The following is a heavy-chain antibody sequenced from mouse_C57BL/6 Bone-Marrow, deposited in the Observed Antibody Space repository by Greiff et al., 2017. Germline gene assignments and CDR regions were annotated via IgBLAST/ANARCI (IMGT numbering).Heavy chain of an antibody. CDR1: GYTFTDSE. CDR2: IDPETGGT. D-gene: IGHD1-1*01. V-gene: IGHV1-15*01. Sequence: QVQLQQSGAELVRPGASVTLSCKASGYTFTDSEMHWVKQTPVHGLEWIGAIDPETGGTAYNQKFKGKAILTADKSSSTAYMELRSLTSEDSAVYYCTRRRGVYYGSSYYAMDYWGQGTSVTVSS. CDR3: TRRRGVYYGSSYYAMDY. J-gene: IGHJ4*01.